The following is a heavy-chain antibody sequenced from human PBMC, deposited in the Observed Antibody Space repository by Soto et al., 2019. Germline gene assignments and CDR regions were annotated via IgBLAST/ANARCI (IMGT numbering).Heavy chain of an antibody. CDR1: GYSFTSYW. Sequence: PGESLKISCKCSGYSFTSYWISWVRQMPGKGLEWMGRIDPSDSYTNYSPSFQGHVTISADKSISTAYLQWSSLKASDTAMYYCASGGGNSPPLTQDAFDIWGQGTMVTVSS. CDR3: ASGGGNSPPLTQDAFDI. J-gene: IGHJ3*02. D-gene: IGHD2-21*02. V-gene: IGHV5-10-1*01. CDR2: IDPSDSYT.